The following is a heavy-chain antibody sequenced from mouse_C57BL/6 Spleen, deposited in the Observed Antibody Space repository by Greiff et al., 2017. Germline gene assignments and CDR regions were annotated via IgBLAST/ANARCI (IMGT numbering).Heavy chain of an antibody. CDR1: GFTFSSYG. D-gene: IGHD1-1*01. V-gene: IGHV5-6*02. CDR3: ARGFTTVVARDWFAY. Sequence: EVKLVESGGDLVQPGGSLKLSCAASGFTFSSYGMSWVRQTPDKRLELVATIRSGGSYTYYPDRVKGRFTISRDNAKNTLYLQMSSLKSEDTAMYDCARGFTTVVARDWFAYWGQGTLVTVSA. J-gene: IGHJ3*01. CDR2: IRSGGSYT.